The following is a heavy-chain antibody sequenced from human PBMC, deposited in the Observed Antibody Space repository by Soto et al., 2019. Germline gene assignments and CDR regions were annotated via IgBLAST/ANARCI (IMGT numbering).Heavy chain of an antibody. J-gene: IGHJ4*02. V-gene: IGHV1-18*01. CDR2: ISAYNGNT. Sequence: ASVKVSCKASGYTFTSYGISWVRQAPGQGLEWMGWISAYNGNTNYAQKLQGRVTMTTDTSTSTAYMELRSLRSDDKAVYYCARDRDGYYDSSGYYYGLDYWGQGTLVTVSS. CDR3: ARDRDGYYDSSGYYYGLDY. CDR1: GYTFTSYG. D-gene: IGHD3-22*01.